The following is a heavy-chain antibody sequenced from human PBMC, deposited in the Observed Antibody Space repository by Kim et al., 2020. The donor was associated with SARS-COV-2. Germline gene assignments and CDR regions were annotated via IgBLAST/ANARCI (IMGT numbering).Heavy chain of an antibody. Sequence: GGSLRLSCGASGFTFSNYAMSWVRQAPGKGLEWVSALSASGAMTYYTDSVRGRFIISRDNSKSTLFLHMNSLRADDTAIYYCAKGEFSDSGTYYRYFDY. V-gene: IGHV3-23*01. CDR3: AKGEFSDSGTYYRYFDY. CDR2: LSASGAMT. D-gene: IGHD3-10*01. CDR1: GFTFSNYA. J-gene: IGHJ4*01.